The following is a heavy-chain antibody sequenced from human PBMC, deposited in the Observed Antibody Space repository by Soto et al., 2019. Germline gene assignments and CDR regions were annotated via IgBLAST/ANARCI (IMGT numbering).Heavy chain of an antibody. CDR2: INPNSGGT. Sequence: ASVKVSCKASGYTFTVDYMHWVRQAPGQGLEWMGWINPNSGGTNYAQKFQGRVTMTRDTSITTAYMELSRLRSDDTAVYYCATSLVRGVITSIDYWGQGTLVTV. D-gene: IGHD3-10*01. J-gene: IGHJ4*02. CDR3: ATSLVRGVITSIDY. V-gene: IGHV1-2*02. CDR1: GYTFTVDY.